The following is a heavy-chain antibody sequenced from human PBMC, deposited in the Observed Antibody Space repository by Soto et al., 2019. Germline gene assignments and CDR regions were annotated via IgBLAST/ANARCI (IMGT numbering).Heavy chain of an antibody. CDR2: INTKTGHR. V-gene: IGHV1-18*01. CDR3: ARSSPQIPWSGLVGLDV. J-gene: IGHJ6*02. CDR1: GYSFSYYG. Sequence: ASVKVSCKASGYSFSYYGINWVRQAPGQGLEWMGWINTKTGHRNYAQKFEDRLTMTTATSTSTVYMELKSLRSDDTAVYYCARSSPQIPWSGLVGLDVWGQGTTVTVSS. D-gene: IGHD3-3*01.